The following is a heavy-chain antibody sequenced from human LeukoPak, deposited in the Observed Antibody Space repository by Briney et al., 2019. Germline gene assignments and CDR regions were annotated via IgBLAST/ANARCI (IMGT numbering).Heavy chain of an antibody. Sequence: PSETLSLTCTVSGGSISSYYWSWIRQPAGKGLEWIGRIYTSGSTNCNPSLKSRVTMSVDTSKNQFSLKLSSVTAADTAVYYCARVALWFGELTHYFDYWGQGTLVTVSS. J-gene: IGHJ4*02. V-gene: IGHV4-4*07. CDR1: GGSISSYY. CDR2: IYTSGST. D-gene: IGHD3-10*01. CDR3: ARVALWFGELTHYFDY.